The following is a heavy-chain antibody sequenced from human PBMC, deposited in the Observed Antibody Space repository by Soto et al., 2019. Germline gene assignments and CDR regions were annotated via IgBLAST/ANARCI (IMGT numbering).Heavy chain of an antibody. V-gene: IGHV1-8*01. CDR3: ANIFGVDQDLAR. D-gene: IGHD3-3*01. J-gene: IGHJ4*02. CDR2: MNPNSGNT. Sequence: ASLKVSCKASGYTFTSYDINWVRQATGQGLEWMGWMNPNSGNTGYAQKFQGRVTMTRNTSISTAYMELSSLRSEDTAVYYCANIFGVDQDLARWGKGTLVSASS. CDR1: GYTFTSYD.